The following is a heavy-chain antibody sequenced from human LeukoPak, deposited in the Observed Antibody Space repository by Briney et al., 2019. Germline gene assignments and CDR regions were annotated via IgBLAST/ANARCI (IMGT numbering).Heavy chain of an antibody. CDR2: SRNKAKSYTT. Sequence: PGGSLRLSCAVSGFTFSDHFLDWVRQAPGKGLEWVGRSRNKAKSYTTEYAASVKGRFTISRDDSKNSLYLQMNSLKTEDTAVYYCVRVGSVAGSDYLDYWGQGTLVTLSS. D-gene: IGHD6-19*01. CDR1: GFTFSDHF. J-gene: IGHJ4*02. V-gene: IGHV3-72*01. CDR3: VRVGSVAGSDYLDY.